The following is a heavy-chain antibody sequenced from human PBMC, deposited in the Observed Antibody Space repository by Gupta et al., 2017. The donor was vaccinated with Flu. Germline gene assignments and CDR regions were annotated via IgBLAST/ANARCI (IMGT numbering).Heavy chain of an antibody. J-gene: IGHJ6*03. CDR2: ISSSSSYI. CDR3: ARSAVVPAASTLNYYYYYMDV. Sequence: EWVSSISSSSSYIYYADSVKGRFTISRDNAKNSLYLKMNSLRAEDTAVYYCARSAVVPAASTLNYYYYYMDVWGKGTTVTVSS. V-gene: IGHV3-21*01. D-gene: IGHD2-2*01.